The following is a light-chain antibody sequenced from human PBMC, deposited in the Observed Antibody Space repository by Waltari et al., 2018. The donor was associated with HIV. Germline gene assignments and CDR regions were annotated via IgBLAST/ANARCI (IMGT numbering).Light chain of an antibody. V-gene: IGKV4-1*01. CDR2: WAS. CDR1: QSVLYYSDNKNY. CDR3: QQYHTSWT. J-gene: IGKJ1*01. Sequence: VLTQSPDSLAVSLGERATINCKSSQSVLYYSDNKNYLAWYQQKPGQPPNLLISWASTRESGVPDRFSGSGSGTDFTLTISSLQAEDVAIYYCQQYHTSWTFGQGTKVEIK.